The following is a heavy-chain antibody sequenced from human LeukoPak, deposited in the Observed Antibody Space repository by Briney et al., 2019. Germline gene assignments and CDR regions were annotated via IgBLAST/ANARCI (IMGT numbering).Heavy chain of an antibody. Sequence: GGSLRLSCAVSGFTFSNSAMSWVRQAPGKGLEWVAVISYDGSNKYYADSVKGRFTISRDNSKNTVYLQMNSLRAEDTAVYYCARDLAISTSCFDYWGQGTLVTVSS. V-gene: IGHV3-30*03. CDR3: ARDLAISTSCFDY. CDR2: ISYDGSNK. CDR1: GFTFSNSA. J-gene: IGHJ4*02. D-gene: IGHD2-2*01.